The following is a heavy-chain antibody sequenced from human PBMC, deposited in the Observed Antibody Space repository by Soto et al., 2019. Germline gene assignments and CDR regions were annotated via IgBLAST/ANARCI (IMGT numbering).Heavy chain of an antibody. Sequence: QVQLVQSGAEVKKPGSSVRVSCKASGGTLNTNAISWVRQAPGQGLEWMGGIIPIPGTTNYAQKFEGRVTFTAEESTNSVFMELSSLRADGTAVYYCAGRSGLPDRPGPTIFHYYYGLAVWGQGTTVTVSS. CDR3: AGRSGLPDRPGPTIFHYYYGLAV. J-gene: IGHJ6*02. D-gene: IGHD3-3*01. V-gene: IGHV1-69*01. CDR2: IIPIPGTT. CDR1: GGTLNTNA.